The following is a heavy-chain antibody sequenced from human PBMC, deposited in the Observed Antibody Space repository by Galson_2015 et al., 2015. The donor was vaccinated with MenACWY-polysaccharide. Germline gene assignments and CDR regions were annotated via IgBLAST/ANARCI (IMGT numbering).Heavy chain of an antibody. J-gene: IGHJ6*02. CDR1: GFTFSSYA. D-gene: IGHD2/OR15-2a*01. V-gene: IGHV3-30*09. Sequence: SLRLSCAASGFTFSSYAMHWVHQAPGKGLEWVAVISYDGSNKYYADSVKGRFAISRDNSENTLYLQVSSLRAEDTAVYYCARSYCDRTSCYGMDVWGQGTTVTVSS. CDR3: ARSYCDRTSCYGMDV. CDR2: ISYDGSNK.